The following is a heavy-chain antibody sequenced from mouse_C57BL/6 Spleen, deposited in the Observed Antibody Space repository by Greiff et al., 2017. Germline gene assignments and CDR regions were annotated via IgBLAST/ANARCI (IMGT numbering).Heavy chain of an antibody. D-gene: IGHD1-1*01. J-gene: IGHJ1*03. Sequence: QVQLKESGPELVKPGASVKISCKASGYTFTDYYINWVKQRPGQGLEWIGWIFPGSGSTYYNEKFKGKATLTVDKSSSTAYMLLSSLTSEDSAVYFCARDYYGPYWYFDVWGTGTTVTVSS. CDR1: GYTFTDYY. CDR2: IFPGSGST. CDR3: ARDYYGPYWYFDV. V-gene: IGHV1-75*01.